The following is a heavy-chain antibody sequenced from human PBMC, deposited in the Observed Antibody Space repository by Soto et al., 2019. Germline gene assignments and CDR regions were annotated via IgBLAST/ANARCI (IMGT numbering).Heavy chain of an antibody. J-gene: IGHJ4*02. CDR1: GFTFSSYA. CDR2: ISGSGGST. D-gene: IGHD4-17*01. CDR3: ANTNYGDYDYFDY. V-gene: IGHV3-23*01. Sequence: GGSLRLSCAASGFTFSSYAMSWFRQAPGKGLEWVSAISGSGGSTYYADSVKGRFTISRDNSKNTLYLQMNSLRAEDTAVYYCANTNYGDYDYFDYWGQGTLVTVSS.